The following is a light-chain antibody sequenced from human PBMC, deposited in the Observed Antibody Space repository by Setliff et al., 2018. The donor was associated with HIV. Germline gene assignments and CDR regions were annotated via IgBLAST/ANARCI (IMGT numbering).Light chain of an antibody. J-gene: IGLJ1*01. CDR1: SSDAGGFNY. V-gene: IGLV2-14*03. CDR3: SSYTSSSTLI. Sequence: QSALTQPASVSGSPGQSITISCTGTSSDAGGFNYVSWYQQHPGKAPKLMIYDVSNRPSGVSNRFSGSKSGNTASLTISGLQAEDEADYYCSSYTSSSTLIFGTWTKVTVL. CDR2: DVS.